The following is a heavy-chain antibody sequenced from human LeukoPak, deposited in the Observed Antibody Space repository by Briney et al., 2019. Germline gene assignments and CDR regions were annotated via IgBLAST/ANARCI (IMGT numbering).Heavy chain of an antibody. Sequence: GGSLRLSCAASGFTFTSYGIHWVRQAPGKGLDWVAVISYDGSNRYYADSVKGRFTISRDNSKNTLYLQMNSLRAEDTAVYYCAKVLWFGELILDYWGQGTLVTVSS. D-gene: IGHD3-10*01. J-gene: IGHJ4*02. V-gene: IGHV3-30*18. CDR1: GFTFTSYG. CDR3: AKVLWFGELILDY. CDR2: ISYDGSNR.